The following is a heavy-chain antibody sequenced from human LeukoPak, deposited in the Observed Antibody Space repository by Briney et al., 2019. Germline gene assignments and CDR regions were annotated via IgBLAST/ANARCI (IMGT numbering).Heavy chain of an antibody. CDR3: AKLVGLWFGELMFDY. CDR2: INTNTGNP. CDR1: GYTFTSYA. V-gene: IGHV7-4-1*02. J-gene: IGHJ4*02. Sequence: ASVTVSCKASGYTFTSYAMNWVRQAPGQGLEWMGWINTNTGNPTYAQGFTGRFVFSLDTSVSTAYLQISSLKAEDTAVYYCAKLVGLWFGELMFDYWGQGTLVTVSS. D-gene: IGHD3-10*01.